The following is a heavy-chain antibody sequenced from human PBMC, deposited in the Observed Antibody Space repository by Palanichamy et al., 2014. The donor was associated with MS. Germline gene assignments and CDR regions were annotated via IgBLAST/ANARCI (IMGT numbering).Heavy chain of an antibody. Sequence: QVQLVQSGAEVKKPGSSVKVSCKASADIFNSYAFAWVRQARGQGLEWMGRIIPILEVPQYPQKFRDRVIISADKSTSTAYMELSSLTSEDTAIYYCAREPITLFGVVTDGAFDIWGQGTLVTISS. CDR3: AREPITLFGVVTDGAFDI. CDR2: IIPILEVP. D-gene: IGHD3-3*01. CDR1: ADIFNSYA. V-gene: IGHV1-69*04. J-gene: IGHJ3*02.